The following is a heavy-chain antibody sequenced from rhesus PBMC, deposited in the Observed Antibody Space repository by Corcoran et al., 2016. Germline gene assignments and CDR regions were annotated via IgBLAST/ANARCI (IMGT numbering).Heavy chain of an antibody. Sequence: QVQLQESGPGLVKPSETLSLTCAVSGGSISDNYYWNWIRQPPGKGLEWIGKIYGGSANTYYNPSLKRRVSISKDTSKNQFSLKVSSVTAADTAVFYCARVGISAGHQGDLWGQGLLVTVSA. CDR2: IYGGSANT. CDR3: ARVGISAGHQGDL. J-gene: IGHJ4*01. V-gene: IGHV4S9*01. D-gene: IGHD6-13*01. CDR1: GGSISDNYY.